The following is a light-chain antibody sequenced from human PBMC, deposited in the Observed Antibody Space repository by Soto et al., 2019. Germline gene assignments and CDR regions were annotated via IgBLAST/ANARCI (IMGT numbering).Light chain of an antibody. J-gene: IGKJ1*01. CDR3: QQYSNWPSWT. Sequence: EILMTQSPATLSVSPGERATVSCRASQSVSSNLAWYQQKPGQAPRLLIYGASTRATGIPARFSGSGSGTEFTLTISSLQSEDFAVYYCQQYSNWPSWTFGQGNKVEIK. V-gene: IGKV3-15*01. CDR1: QSVSSN. CDR2: GAS.